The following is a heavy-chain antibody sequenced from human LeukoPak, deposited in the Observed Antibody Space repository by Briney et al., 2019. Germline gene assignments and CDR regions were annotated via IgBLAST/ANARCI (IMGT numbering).Heavy chain of an antibody. CDR1: GFTFSNYH. V-gene: IGHV3-48*04. D-gene: IGHD3-22*01. CDR3: ARDYYDSSGYLFDS. J-gene: IGHJ4*02. Sequence: GGSLRLSCAASGFTFSNYHMNWVRQAPGKGLEWVSYISSSSSTIYYPDSVKGRFTISRDNATNALYLQMNSLRAEDTAVYYCARDYYDSSGYLFDSWGQGTLVTVSS. CDR2: ISSSSSTI.